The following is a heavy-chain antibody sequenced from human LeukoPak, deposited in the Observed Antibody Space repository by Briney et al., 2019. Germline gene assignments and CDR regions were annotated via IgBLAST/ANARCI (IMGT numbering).Heavy chain of an antibody. D-gene: IGHD3-22*01. Sequence: GGSLRLSCAASGFTFSSYSMNWARQAPGKGLEWVSSISSSSSYIYYADSVKGRFTISRDNAKNSLYLQMNSLRAEDTAVYYCARVLEDSSGPNAFDIWGQGTMVTVSS. CDR1: GFTFSSYS. V-gene: IGHV3-21*01. J-gene: IGHJ3*02. CDR3: ARVLEDSSGPNAFDI. CDR2: ISSSSSYI.